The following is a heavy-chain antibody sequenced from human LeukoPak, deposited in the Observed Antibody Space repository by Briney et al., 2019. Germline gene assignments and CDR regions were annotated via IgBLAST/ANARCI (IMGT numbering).Heavy chain of an antibody. CDR3: ARSRPRFGELLSHRIYGMDV. V-gene: IGHV4-38-2*02. Sequence: SETLSLTCTVSGCSISSGYYWGWIRQPPGKGLEWIGSIYHSGSTYYNPSLKSRVTISVDTSKNQFSLKLSSVTAADTAVYYCARSRPRFGELLSHRIYGMDVWGQGTTVTVSS. J-gene: IGHJ6*02. CDR1: GCSISSGYY. D-gene: IGHD3-10*01. CDR2: IYHSGST.